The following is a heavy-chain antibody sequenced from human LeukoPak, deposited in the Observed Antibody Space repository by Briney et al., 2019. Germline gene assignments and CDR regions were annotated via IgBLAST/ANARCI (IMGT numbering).Heavy chain of an antibody. V-gene: IGHV3-30-3*01. Sequence: GGSLRLSCAASGFTFSSYAMHWARQAPGKGLEWVAVISYDGSNKYYADSVKGRFTISRDNSKNTLYLQMNSLRAEDTAVYYCARDLYSSGWFDYWGQGTLVTVSS. CDR2: ISYDGSNK. CDR1: GFTFSSYA. J-gene: IGHJ4*02. D-gene: IGHD6-19*01. CDR3: ARDLYSSGWFDY.